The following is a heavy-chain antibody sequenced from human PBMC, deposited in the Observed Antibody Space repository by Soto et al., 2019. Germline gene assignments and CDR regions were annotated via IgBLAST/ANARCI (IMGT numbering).Heavy chain of an antibody. V-gene: IGHV4-59*01. CDR1: GGSISSYY. CDR2: IYYSGST. J-gene: IGHJ5*02. CDR3: ARDLGFGESNNWFDP. D-gene: IGHD3-10*01. Sequence: PSETLSLTCTVSGGSISSYYWSWIRQPPGKGLEWIGYIYYSGSTNYNPSLKSRVTISVDTSKNQFSLKLSSVTAADTAVYYCARDLGFGESNNWFDPWGQGTLVTVSS.